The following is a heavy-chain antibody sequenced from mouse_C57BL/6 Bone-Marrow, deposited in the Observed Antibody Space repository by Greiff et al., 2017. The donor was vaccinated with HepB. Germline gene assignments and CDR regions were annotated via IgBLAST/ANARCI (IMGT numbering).Heavy chain of an antibody. CDR2: IWSGVST. D-gene: IGHD2-5*01. Sequence: VMLVESGPGLVQPSQSLSITCTVSGFSFTSYGVHWVRQSPGKGLEWLGVIWSGVSTDYNAAFISRLSISKDNSKSQVFFKMNSLQADDTAIYYCARRSYSNSSWFAYWGQGTLVTVSA. CDR3: ARRSYSNSSWFAY. CDR1: GFSFTSYG. V-gene: IGHV2-2*01. J-gene: IGHJ3*01.